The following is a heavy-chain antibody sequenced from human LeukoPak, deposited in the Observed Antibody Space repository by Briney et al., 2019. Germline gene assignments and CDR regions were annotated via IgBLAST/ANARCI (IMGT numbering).Heavy chain of an antibody. D-gene: IGHD2-2*01. Sequence: ASVKVSCKASGYTFTGFYFHWVRQAPGQGLEWMGRIDPNSGGTNYAQKFQGRVTITADTSTDTAYMELSSLRSEDTAVYYCATDHDDIVVVPAAKKRQDLKNWGQGTLVTVSS. CDR2: IDPNSGGT. CDR1: GYTFTGFY. J-gene: IGHJ4*02. V-gene: IGHV1-2*06. CDR3: ATDHDDIVVVPAAKKRQDLKN.